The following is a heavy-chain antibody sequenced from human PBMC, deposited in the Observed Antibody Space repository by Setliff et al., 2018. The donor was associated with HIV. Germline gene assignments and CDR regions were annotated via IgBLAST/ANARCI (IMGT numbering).Heavy chain of an antibody. CDR3: ASRLITMIVVEDDAFDI. J-gene: IGHJ3*02. CDR1: GYTLTTFG. Sequence: ASVKVSCKASGYTLTTFGISWVRQARGQGLEWMGGIIPIFGTANYAQKFQGRVTITTDESTSTAYMELSSLRSEDTAVYYCASRLITMIVVEDDAFDIWGQGTMVTVSS. CDR2: IIPIFGTA. D-gene: IGHD3-22*01. V-gene: IGHV1-69*05.